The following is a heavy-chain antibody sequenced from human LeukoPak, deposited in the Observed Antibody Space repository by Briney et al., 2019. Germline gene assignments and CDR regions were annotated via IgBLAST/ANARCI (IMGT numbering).Heavy chain of an antibody. Sequence: SETLSLTCTVSGDSINNYYWSWIRQPAGKGLEWIGRIYSTGTTNYNPSLKSRVTMSVDTSKNQFSLKLSSETAADTAVYYCAKVRYGTFNWFDPWGQGTLVTVSS. CDR1: GDSINNYY. CDR3: AKVRYGTFNWFDP. J-gene: IGHJ5*02. CDR2: IYSTGTT. V-gene: IGHV4-4*07. D-gene: IGHD2/OR15-2a*01.